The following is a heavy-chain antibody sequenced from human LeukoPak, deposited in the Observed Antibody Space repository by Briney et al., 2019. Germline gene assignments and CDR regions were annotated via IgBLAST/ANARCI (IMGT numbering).Heavy chain of an antibody. D-gene: IGHD3-22*01. CDR3: ARGPQGGYPNVRFGY. J-gene: IGHJ4*03. CDR1: GGSISSGGYY. CDR2: NYYSGST. Sequence: SQTLSLTCTVSGGSISSGGYYWSWIRQHPGKGLEWIGYNYYSGSTYYNPSLKSRVTISVDTSKNQFSLKLSSVTAADTAVYYCARGPQGGYPNVRFGYWGQGTLVTVSS. V-gene: IGHV4-31*03.